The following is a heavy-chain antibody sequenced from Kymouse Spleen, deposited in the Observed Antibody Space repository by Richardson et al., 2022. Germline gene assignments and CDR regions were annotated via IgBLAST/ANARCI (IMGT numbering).Heavy chain of an antibody. CDR2: TYYRSKWYN. Sequence: QVQLQQSGPGLVKPSQTLSLTCAISGDSVSSNSAAWNWIRQSPSRGLEWLGRTYYRSKWYNDYAVSVKSRITINPDTSKNQFSLQLNSVTPEDTAVYYCAREPLAFMVRGVIDYYYYGMDVWGQGTTVTVSS. J-gene: IGHJ6*02. CDR1: GDSVSSNSAA. D-gene: IGHD3-10*01. CDR3: AREPLAFMVRGVIDYYYYGMDV. V-gene: IGHV6-1*01.